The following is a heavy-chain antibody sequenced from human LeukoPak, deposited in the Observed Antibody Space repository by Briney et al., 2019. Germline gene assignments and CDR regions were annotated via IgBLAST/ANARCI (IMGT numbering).Heavy chain of an antibody. CDR3: ARGRTILLWFGELSD. V-gene: IGHV3-30-3*01. CDR2: ISYDGSNK. Sequence: GGSLRLSCAASGFTFSSYAMHWVRQAPGQGLEGVADISYDGSNKYYADSVKGRFTISRDNSKNTLYLQMNSLRAEDTAVYYCARGRTILLWFGELSDWGQGTLVTVSS. D-gene: IGHD3-10*01. J-gene: IGHJ4*02. CDR1: GFTFSSYA.